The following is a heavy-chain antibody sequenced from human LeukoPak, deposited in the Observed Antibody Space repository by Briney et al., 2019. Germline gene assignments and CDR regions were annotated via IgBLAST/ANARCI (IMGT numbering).Heavy chain of an antibody. J-gene: IGHJ2*01. Sequence: SQTLSLTCTVSGVSISSGDYYWRWIRQPPGKGLEWIGYIYNSGTIYYNPSLKSRLTISVDTSRNQFSLRLRSVTAADTAVYYCATAPLPATMWNWYFDLWGRGTLVTVSS. CDR3: ATAPLPATMWNWYFDL. CDR2: IYNSGTI. D-gene: IGHD2-2*01. V-gene: IGHV4-30-4*01. CDR1: GVSISSGDYY.